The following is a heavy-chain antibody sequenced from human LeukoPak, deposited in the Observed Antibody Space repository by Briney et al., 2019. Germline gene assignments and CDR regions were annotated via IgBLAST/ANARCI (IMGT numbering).Heavy chain of an antibody. D-gene: IGHD6-13*01. V-gene: IGHV3-21*01. Sequence: SGGSLRLSCAASGFIFSSYIMNWVRQAPGKGLEWVSSISSSSSYIYYADSVKGRFTISRDNAKNSLYLQMNSLRAEDTAVYYCARENLAAAGKGSKYYFDYWGQGTLVTVSS. CDR2: ISSSSSYI. CDR3: ARENLAAAGKGSKYYFDY. J-gene: IGHJ4*02. CDR1: GFIFSSYI.